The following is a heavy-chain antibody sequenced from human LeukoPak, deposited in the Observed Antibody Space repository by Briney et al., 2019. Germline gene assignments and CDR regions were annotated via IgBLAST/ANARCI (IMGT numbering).Heavy chain of an antibody. CDR3: ASHPSILGELSSFDY. V-gene: IGHV4-39*01. D-gene: IGHD3-16*02. J-gene: IGHJ4*02. CDR2: IYYSGST. Sequence: SETLSLTCTVSGGSISSSSYYWGWIRQPPGKGLEWIGSIYYSGSTYYNPSLKSRVTISVDTSKNQFSLKLSSVTAADTAVYYCASHPSILGELSSFDYWGQGTLVTVSS. CDR1: GGSISSSSYY.